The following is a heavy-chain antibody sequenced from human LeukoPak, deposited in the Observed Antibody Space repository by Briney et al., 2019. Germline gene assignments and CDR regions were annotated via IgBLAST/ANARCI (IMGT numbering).Heavy chain of an antibody. Sequence: PSETLSLTCAVYGGSFSGYYWSWIRQPPGKGLEWIGEINHSGSTNYNPSLKSRVTISVNTSKNQFSLKLSSVTAADTAVYYCARGGRYFDWLLYTPWGQGTLVTVSS. CDR2: INHSGST. D-gene: IGHD3-9*01. J-gene: IGHJ5*02. CDR3: ARGGRYFDWLLYTP. V-gene: IGHV4-34*01. CDR1: GGSFSGYY.